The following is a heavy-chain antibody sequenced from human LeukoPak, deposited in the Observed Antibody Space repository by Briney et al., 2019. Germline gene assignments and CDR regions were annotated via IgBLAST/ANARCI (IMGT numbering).Heavy chain of an antibody. J-gene: IGHJ4*02. V-gene: IGHV1-2*06. CDR2: INPNSGGT. Sequence: ASVKVSCKASGYTFTGYYMHWVRQAPGQGLEWMGRINPNSGGTNYAQKFQGRVTMTRDTSISTAYMELSRLRSDDTAVYYCARDHGYSSGWYNYWDQGTLVTISS. D-gene: IGHD6-19*01. CDR3: ARDHGYSSGWYNY. CDR1: GYTFTGYY.